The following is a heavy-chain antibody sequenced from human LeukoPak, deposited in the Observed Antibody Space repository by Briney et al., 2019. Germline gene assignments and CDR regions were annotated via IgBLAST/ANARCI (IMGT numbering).Heavy chain of an antibody. D-gene: IGHD3-16*01. Sequence: SETLSLTCTVSGGSISSGAYYWTWIRQHPGKGLEWNGYIHYSGSTYYNPSLKSRATISVDTSKNQFSLRLSSVTAADTAVYYCARGPTPYVYFDSWGQGTLVTVSS. CDR2: IHYSGST. CDR3: ARGPTPYVYFDS. J-gene: IGHJ4*02. CDR1: GGSISSGAYY. V-gene: IGHV4-31*03.